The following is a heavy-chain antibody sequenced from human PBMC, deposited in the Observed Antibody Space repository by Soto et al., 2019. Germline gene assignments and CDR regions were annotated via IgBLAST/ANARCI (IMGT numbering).Heavy chain of an antibody. Sequence: GGSLRLSCAASGFTFSSYSMNWVRQAPGKGLEWVSSISSSSSYIYYADSVKGRFTISRDNAKNSLYLQMNSLRAEDTAVYYCARDLTTGYYRPTYYFDYWGQGTLVTVSS. CDR1: GFTFSSYS. J-gene: IGHJ4*02. CDR2: ISSSSSYI. D-gene: IGHD3-9*01. CDR3: ARDLTTGYYRPTYYFDY. V-gene: IGHV3-21*01.